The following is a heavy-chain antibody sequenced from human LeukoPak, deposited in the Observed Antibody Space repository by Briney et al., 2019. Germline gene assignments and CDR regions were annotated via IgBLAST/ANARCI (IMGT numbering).Heavy chain of an antibody. J-gene: IGHJ4*02. V-gene: IGHV4-39*01. CDR1: GGSISSRSYY. Sequence: SETLSLTCTVSGGSISSRSYYWGWIRQSPGKGLEWIGTIYYSGTTYYNPSLKSRVTISVDTSKNQFSLKLSSVTAADTAVYYCARQHGSSWFFDYWGQGTLVTVSS. D-gene: IGHD6-13*01. CDR3: ARQHGSSWFFDY. CDR2: IYYSGTT.